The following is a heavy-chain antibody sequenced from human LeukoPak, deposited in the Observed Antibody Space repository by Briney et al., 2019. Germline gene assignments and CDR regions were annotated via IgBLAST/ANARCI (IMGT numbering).Heavy chain of an antibody. CDR3: ATESSGWPPGAFDI. Sequence: ASVKVSCKVSGYTLTELSMHWVRQAPGKGLEWMGGFDPEDGETIYAQKFQGRVTMTEDTFTDTAYMELSSLRSEDTAVYYCATESSGWPPGAFDIWGQGTMVTVSS. V-gene: IGHV1-24*01. CDR1: GYTLTELS. J-gene: IGHJ3*02. D-gene: IGHD6-19*01. CDR2: FDPEDGET.